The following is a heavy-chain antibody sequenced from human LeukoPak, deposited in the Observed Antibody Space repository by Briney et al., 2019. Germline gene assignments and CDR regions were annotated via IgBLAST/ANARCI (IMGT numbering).Heavy chain of an antibody. V-gene: IGHV4-61*08. D-gene: IGHD3-3*01. J-gene: IGHJ3*02. CDR1: GVSVGSGDYF. Sequence: SETLSLTCTVSGVSVGSGDYFWSWIRQPPGKGLEWIGEINHSGSTNYNPSLKSRVTISVDTSKNQFSLKLSSVTAADTAVYYCASRRITIFGVVTSDAFDIWGQGTMVTVSS. CDR3: ASRRITIFGVVTSDAFDI. CDR2: INHSGST.